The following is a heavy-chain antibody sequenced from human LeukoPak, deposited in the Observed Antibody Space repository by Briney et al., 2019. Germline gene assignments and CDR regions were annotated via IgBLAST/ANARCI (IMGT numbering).Heavy chain of an antibody. CDR2: IKQDGSEK. V-gene: IGHV3-7*04. Sequence: GGSLRLSCAAPGFTFSSYWMSWVRQAPGKGLEWVANIKQDGSEKYYVDSVKGRFTISRDNAKNSLYLQMNSLRAEDTAVYYCARQTYYYGSGSYGPSDYWGQGTLVTVSS. D-gene: IGHD3-10*01. CDR1: GFTFSSYW. CDR3: ARQTYYYGSGSYGPSDY. J-gene: IGHJ4*02.